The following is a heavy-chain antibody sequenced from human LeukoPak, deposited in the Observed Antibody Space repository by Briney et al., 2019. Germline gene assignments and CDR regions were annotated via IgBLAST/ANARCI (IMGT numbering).Heavy chain of an antibody. J-gene: IGHJ6*02. CDR1: GFTFSSYG. CDR2: IWYDGSNK. V-gene: IGHV3-33*01. D-gene: IGHD3-22*01. Sequence: PGRSLRLSCAASGFTFSSYGMHWVRQAPGKGLEWVAVIWYDGSNKYYADSVKGRFTISRDNSKNTLYQQMNSLRAEDTAVYYCARVVGYYYDSSGYYYPYYYYGMDVWGQGPRSPSP. CDR3: ARVVGYYYDSSGYYYPYYYYGMDV.